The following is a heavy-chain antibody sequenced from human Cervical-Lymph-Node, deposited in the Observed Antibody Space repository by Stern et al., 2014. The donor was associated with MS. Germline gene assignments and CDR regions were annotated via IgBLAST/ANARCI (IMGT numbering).Heavy chain of an antibody. CDR2: IKHDGSED. CDR1: GFTFTTYW. Sequence: DVQLVESGGGLVQPGGSLRLSCAASGFTFTTYWMSWVRQAPGKGLEWVANIKHDGSEDYYVDSVKGRFTISRDDAKTSLYLQMDSLRAEDTAVYYCARNAYGDLSYWYFDLWGRGTLVTVSS. D-gene: IGHD4-17*01. J-gene: IGHJ2*01. CDR3: ARNAYGDLSYWYFDL. V-gene: IGHV3-7*01.